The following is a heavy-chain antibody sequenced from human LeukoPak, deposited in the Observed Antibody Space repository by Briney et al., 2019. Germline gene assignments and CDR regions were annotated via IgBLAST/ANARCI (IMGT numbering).Heavy chain of an antibody. Sequence: SETLSLTCTVSGGSIRSYDWSWIRQPPGKGLEWIGYIYFSGSTSYNPSLKSRVTISVDRSKNQSSLKLSSVASADTAVYYCARSNDTNFDYWGQGTLVTVSS. D-gene: IGHD1-1*01. CDR2: IYFSGST. CDR3: ARSNDTNFDY. V-gene: IGHV4-59*01. J-gene: IGHJ4*02. CDR1: GGSIRSYD.